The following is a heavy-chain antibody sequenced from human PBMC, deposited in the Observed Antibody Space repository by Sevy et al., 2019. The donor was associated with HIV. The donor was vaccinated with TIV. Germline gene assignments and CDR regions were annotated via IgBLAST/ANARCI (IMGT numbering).Heavy chain of an antibody. CDR1: GFIFSNYW. D-gene: IGHD3-22*01. CDR2: IKQGGSEK. J-gene: IGHJ4*02. CDR3: ARGRNYYDNSGYPYYFDY. V-gene: IGHV3-7*01. Sequence: GGSLRLSCAASGFIFSNYWMSWVRQAPGTGLEWVANIKQGGSEKYYVDSVKGRFTISRDNAKNSLFLQMDSLRAEDTAVYYCARGRNYYDNSGYPYYFDYWGQRTLVTVSS.